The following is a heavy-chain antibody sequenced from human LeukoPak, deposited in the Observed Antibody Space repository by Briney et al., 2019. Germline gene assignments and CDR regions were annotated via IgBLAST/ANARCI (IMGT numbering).Heavy chain of an antibody. V-gene: IGHV3-30*04. Sequence: GGSLRLSCAASGFTFSSYAMHWVRQAPGKGLEWVAVISYDGSNKYYADSVKGRFTISRDNSKNTLYLQMNSLRAEDTAVYYCAKGGYSGYDEWVDYWGQGTLVTVSS. CDR2: ISYDGSNK. CDR3: AKGGYSGYDEWVDY. D-gene: IGHD5-12*01. J-gene: IGHJ4*02. CDR1: GFTFSSYA.